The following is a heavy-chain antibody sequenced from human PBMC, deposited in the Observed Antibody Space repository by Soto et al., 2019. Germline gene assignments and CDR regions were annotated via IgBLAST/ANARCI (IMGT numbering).Heavy chain of an antibody. CDR3: ARGGAGYYYDSSGYYYDY. CDR1: GFTFSSYA. J-gene: IGHJ4*02. Sequence: PGGSLRLSCAASGFTFSSYAMHWVRQAPGKGLEYVSAISSNGGSTYYANSVKGRFTISRDNSKNTLYLQMGSLRAEDMAVYYCARGGAGYYYDSSGYYYDYWGRGTLVTVSS. V-gene: IGHV3-64*01. D-gene: IGHD3-22*01. CDR2: ISSNGGST.